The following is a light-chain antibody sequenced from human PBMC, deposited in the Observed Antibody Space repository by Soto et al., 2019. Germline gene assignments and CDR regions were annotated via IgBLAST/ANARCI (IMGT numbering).Light chain of an antibody. CDR2: GAS. CDR1: QSISSTY. CDR3: QQYLDWPRT. J-gene: IGKJ1*01. V-gene: IGKV3-15*01. Sequence: EIVLTQSPGTLSLSPGESATLSCRASQSISSTYLTWYHQKPGQAPRLLIYGASNRATGVPDRFSGSGSGTVGTLTIGSLQSDDVTVDDGQQYLDWPRTFGQGTKVDIK.